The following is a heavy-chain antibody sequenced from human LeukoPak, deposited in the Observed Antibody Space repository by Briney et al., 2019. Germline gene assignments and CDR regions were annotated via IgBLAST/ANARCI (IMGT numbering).Heavy chain of an antibody. J-gene: IGHJ4*02. D-gene: IGHD3-22*01. CDR3: ARGYDYYDSSGTFYY. Sequence: SVKVSCKASGGTFSSYAISWVRQAPGQGLEWMGGIIPIFGTANYAQKFQGRVTMTRDTSISKAYMELSRLRSDDTAVYYCARGYDYYDSSGTFYYWGQGTLVTVSS. CDR1: GGTFSSYA. V-gene: IGHV1-69*05. CDR2: IIPIFGTA.